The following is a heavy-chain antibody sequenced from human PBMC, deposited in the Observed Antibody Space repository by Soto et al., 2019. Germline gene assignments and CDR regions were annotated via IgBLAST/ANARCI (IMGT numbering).Heavy chain of an antibody. CDR2: INHSGST. Sequence: PSETLSLTCAVYGGSFSGYYWSWIRQPPGKGLEWIGEINHSGSTNYNPSLKSRVTISVDTSKNQFSLKLSSVTAADTAAYYCARHPYDFWSGYKRYYFDYWGQGTLVTVSS. CDR1: GGSFSGYY. D-gene: IGHD3-3*01. V-gene: IGHV4-34*01. J-gene: IGHJ4*02. CDR3: ARHPYDFWSGYKRYYFDY.